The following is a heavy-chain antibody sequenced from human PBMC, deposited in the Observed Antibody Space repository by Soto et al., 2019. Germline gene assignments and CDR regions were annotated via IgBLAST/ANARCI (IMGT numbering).Heavy chain of an antibody. V-gene: IGHV1-2*04. D-gene: IGHD6-19*01. J-gene: IGHJ4*02. CDR3: ARGLRAGTSSLHY. CDR1: GYTFTGYY. CDR2: INPNSGGT. Sequence: ASVKVSCKASGYTFTGYYMHWVRQAPGQGLEWMGWINPNSGGTNYAQKFQGWVTMTRDTSISTAYMELSRLRSDDTAVDYCARGLRAGTSSLHYWGQGTLVTVSS.